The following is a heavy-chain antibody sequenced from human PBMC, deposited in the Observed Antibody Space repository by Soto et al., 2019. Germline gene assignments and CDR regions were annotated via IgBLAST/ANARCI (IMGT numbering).Heavy chain of an antibody. J-gene: IGHJ5*02. CDR2: ISAYNGNT. CDR3: ARVGYDILTGFSNNWFDP. Sequence: ASVKVSCKASGYTFTSYGIRWVRQAPGQGLEWMGWISAYNGNTNYARKLQGRVTMTTDTSTSTAYMELRSLRSDDTAVYYCARVGYDILTGFSNNWFDPWGQGTLVTSPQ. CDR1: GYTFTSYG. D-gene: IGHD3-9*01. V-gene: IGHV1-18*01.